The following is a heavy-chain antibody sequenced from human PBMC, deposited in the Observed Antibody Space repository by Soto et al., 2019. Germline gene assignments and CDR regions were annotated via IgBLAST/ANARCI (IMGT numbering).Heavy chain of an antibody. CDR1: GYTFTSYY. J-gene: IGHJ4*02. V-gene: IGHV1-46*03. D-gene: IGHD2-15*01. Sequence: GASVKVSCKASGYTFTSYYMHWVRQAPGQGLEWMGIINPSGGSTSYAQKFQGRVTMTRDTSTSTVYMELSSLRSEDTAVYYCARDYCSGGSCYSIFDYWGQGTLVTVSS. CDR3: ARDYCSGGSCYSIFDY. CDR2: INPSGGST.